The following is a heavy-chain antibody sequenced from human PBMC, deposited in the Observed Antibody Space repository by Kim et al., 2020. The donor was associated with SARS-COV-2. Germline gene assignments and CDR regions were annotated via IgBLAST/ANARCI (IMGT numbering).Heavy chain of an antibody. CDR2: IYYSGST. CDR3: ARAGVYSSGLYFDY. Sequence: SETLSLTCTVSGGSISSYYWSWIRQPPGKGLEWIGYIYYSGSTNYNPSLKSRVTTSVDTPKNQFSLKLSSVTAADTAVFYCARAGVYSSGLYFDYWGQETLVTVSS. V-gene: IGHV4-59*13. CDR1: GGSISSYY. J-gene: IGHJ4*02. D-gene: IGHD6-19*01.